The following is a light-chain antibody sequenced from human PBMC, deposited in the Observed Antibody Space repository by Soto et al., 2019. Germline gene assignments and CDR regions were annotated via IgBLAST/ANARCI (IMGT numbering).Light chain of an antibody. CDR2: EVS. CDR1: SSDVGGYNY. CDR3: SSYGGSQNYV. J-gene: IGLJ1*01. Sequence: QSVLPQPPSASGSPGQSVTISCTGTSSDVGGYNYVSWYQQHPGKAPKLMIYEVSKRPSGVPDRLYGSKSGNTASLTVSGLQAEDEADYYCSSYGGSQNYVFGTGTKVTXL. V-gene: IGLV2-8*01.